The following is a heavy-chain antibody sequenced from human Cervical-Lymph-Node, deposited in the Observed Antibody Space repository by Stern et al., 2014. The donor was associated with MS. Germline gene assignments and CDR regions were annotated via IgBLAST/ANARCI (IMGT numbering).Heavy chain of an antibody. V-gene: IGHV4-39*01. Sequence: QLQLQESGPGLVKPSETLSLTCAVSGDSISSYTHYWAWIRQPPGKGLEWIGGVFDRGTTSYTPSLKSPVTIPGDKSKNHFPLGLNSVTAADTAVYYCAKHACTGAACPFDLWGQGTLVTVSS. CDR3: AKHACTGAACPFDL. CDR2: VFDRGTT. J-gene: IGHJ4*02. CDR1: GDSISSYTHY. D-gene: IGHD2-8*02.